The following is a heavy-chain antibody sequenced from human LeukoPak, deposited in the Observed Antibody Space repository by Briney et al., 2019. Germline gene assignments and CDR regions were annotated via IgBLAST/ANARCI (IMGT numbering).Heavy chain of an antibody. CDR1: GGSISSYY. Sequence: SETLSLTCTVSGGSISSYYWSSIRQPPGKGLEWIGYIYYSGSTNYNPSLKSRVTISVDTSKNQFSLKLSSVTAADTAVYYCARGPDYVYNRFDPWGQGTLVTVSS. V-gene: IGHV4-59*01. CDR3: ARGPDYVYNRFDP. D-gene: IGHD4-17*01. J-gene: IGHJ5*02. CDR2: IYYSGST.